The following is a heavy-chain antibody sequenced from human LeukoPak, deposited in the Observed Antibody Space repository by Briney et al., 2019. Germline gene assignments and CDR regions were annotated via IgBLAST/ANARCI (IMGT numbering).Heavy chain of an antibody. CDR1: GFTFSTYN. Sequence: GVSLRLSCAASGFTFSTYNMNWVRQAPGKGLEWVSSISSSTSYIFYEDSVKGRFTISRDNAKNSLYLQMNSLRAEDTAVYYCARRVEDAFDIWGQGTMVTVSS. CDR2: ISSSTSYI. V-gene: IGHV3-21*01. J-gene: IGHJ3*02. CDR3: ARRVEDAFDI.